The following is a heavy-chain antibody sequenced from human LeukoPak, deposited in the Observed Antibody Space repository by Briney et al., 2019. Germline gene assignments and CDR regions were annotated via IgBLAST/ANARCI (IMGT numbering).Heavy chain of an antibody. Sequence: GGSLRLSCAVSGSTFSGFWMSWSRQAPGKGLEWVASINSDGSEGYYADVVKGRFTVSRDNAKNSLYLQINSLRAEDTAVYYCARSSYSSSSSVWGQGTMVTVSS. CDR3: ARSSYSSSSSV. CDR2: INSDGSEG. CDR1: GSTFSGFW. V-gene: IGHV3-7*03. D-gene: IGHD6-6*01. J-gene: IGHJ3*01.